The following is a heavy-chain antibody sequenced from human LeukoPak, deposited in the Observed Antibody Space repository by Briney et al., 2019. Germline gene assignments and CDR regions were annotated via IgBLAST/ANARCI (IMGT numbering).Heavy chain of an antibody. CDR2: IYYSGST. D-gene: IGHD3-9*01. J-gene: IGHJ4*02. CDR1: GGSFSSYY. V-gene: IGHV4-59*01. CDR3: ARGTLYYDILTGYYLSGAYFDY. Sequence: SETLSLTCTVSGGSFSSYYWSWVRQPPGKGLEWIGYIYYSGSTNYNPSLKTRVTISVDTSKNKFSLKLSSVTAADTAVYYCARGTLYYDILTGYYLSGAYFDYWGQETLVTVSS.